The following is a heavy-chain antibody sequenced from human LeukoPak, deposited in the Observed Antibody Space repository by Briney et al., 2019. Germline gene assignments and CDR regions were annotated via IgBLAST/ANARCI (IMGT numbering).Heavy chain of an antibody. Sequence: ASVKVSCKASGYTFTGYYMHWVRQAPGQGLEWMGWINPNSGGTNYAQKFQGRVTMTRDTSISTAYMELSRLRSDDTAVYYCARDRVLLWFGELAYDSAPIQEYAYWGQGTLVTVSS. CDR2: INPNSGGT. CDR1: GYTFTGYY. V-gene: IGHV1-2*02. D-gene: IGHD3-10*01. J-gene: IGHJ4*02. CDR3: ARDRVLLWFGELAYDSAPIQEYAY.